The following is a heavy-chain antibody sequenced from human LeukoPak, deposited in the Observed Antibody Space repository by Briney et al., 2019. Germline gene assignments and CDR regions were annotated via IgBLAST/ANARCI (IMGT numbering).Heavy chain of an antibody. Sequence: GGSLRLSCAASGFTFSTYAMSWVRQAPGKGLEWVSIFRGSDGSTYYADSVKGRFTISRDISKNTLYLQMNSLRAEDTAVYYCAKLYYLSPSLSVELTYFDYWGQGTLVTVSS. J-gene: IGHJ4*02. CDR3: AKLYYLSPSLSVELTYFDY. V-gene: IGHV3-23*01. CDR1: GFTFSTYA. CDR2: FRGSDGST. D-gene: IGHD2-2*01.